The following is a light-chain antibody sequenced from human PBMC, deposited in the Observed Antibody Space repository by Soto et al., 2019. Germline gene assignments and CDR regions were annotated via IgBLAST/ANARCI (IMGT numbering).Light chain of an antibody. Sequence: EIVLTQSPATLSLSPGERATLSCRASQSVGTFLAWYQQKPGQAPRLIIYDASNRATGIPARFSGTGSGTDSALTISSVEPEDFAVYYCQHRTSWTRTFGQGTKLYIK. CDR1: QSVGTF. CDR2: DAS. CDR3: QHRTSWTRT. J-gene: IGKJ2*01. V-gene: IGKV3-11*01.